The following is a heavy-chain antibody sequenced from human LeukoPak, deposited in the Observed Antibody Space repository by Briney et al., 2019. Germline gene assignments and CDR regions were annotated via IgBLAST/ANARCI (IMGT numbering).Heavy chain of an antibody. Sequence: SETLSLTCAVYGGSFSGYYWSWIRQPPGKGLEWIGEINHSGSTNYNPSLKRRVTISVDTSKNQFSLKLSSVTAADTAVYYCARGKGGFGVWGQGTLVTVSS. V-gene: IGHV4-34*01. CDR3: ARGKGGFGV. CDR2: INHSGST. CDR1: GGSFSGYY. J-gene: IGHJ4*02. D-gene: IGHD3-10*01.